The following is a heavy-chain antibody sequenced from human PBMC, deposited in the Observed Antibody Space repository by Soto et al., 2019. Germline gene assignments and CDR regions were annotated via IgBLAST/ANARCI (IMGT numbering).Heavy chain of an antibody. V-gene: IGHV1-69*12. CDR1: GGTFSSYA. J-gene: IGHJ4*02. Sequence: QVQLVQSGAEVKKPGSSMKVSCKASGGTFSSYAFSWVRQAPGQGLEWLGGIIPVFGTSNYAQKFQGRVTITADESTSTAYMELSSVRSEDTAVYYCASLPMHSSGWYAFDSWGQGTLVTVSS. D-gene: IGHD6-19*01. CDR2: IIPVFGTS. CDR3: ASLPMHSSGWYAFDS.